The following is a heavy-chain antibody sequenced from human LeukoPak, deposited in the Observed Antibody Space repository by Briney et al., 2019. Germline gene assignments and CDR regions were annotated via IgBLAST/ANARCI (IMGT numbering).Heavy chain of an antibody. J-gene: IGHJ4*02. CDR2: IWYDGNNK. Sequence: GGSLRLSCAASGFTFSSYGMHWVRQAPGKGLEWVAVIWYDGNNKYYAESVKGRFTISRDISKNTLYLQMNSLRAEDTAVYYCAKDRLPLGELSQFDYWGQGTLVTVSS. V-gene: IGHV3-33*06. CDR1: GFTFSSYG. D-gene: IGHD3-16*02. CDR3: AKDRLPLGELSQFDY.